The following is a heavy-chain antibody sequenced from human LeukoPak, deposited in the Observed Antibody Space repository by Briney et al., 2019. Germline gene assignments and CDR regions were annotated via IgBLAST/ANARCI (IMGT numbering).Heavy chain of an antibody. CDR2: INAGNGDT. CDR3: ARVGYGWFDP. J-gene: IGHJ5*02. D-gene: IGHD5-12*01. CDR1: GYTFAKHA. Sequence: ASVKVSCKASGYTFAKHAIHWVRQAPGQRLEWMGWINAGNGDTRYSQKFQGGVTITRDTSASTAYMELSSLRSEDTAVYYCARVGYGWFDPWGQGTLVTVSS. V-gene: IGHV1-3*01.